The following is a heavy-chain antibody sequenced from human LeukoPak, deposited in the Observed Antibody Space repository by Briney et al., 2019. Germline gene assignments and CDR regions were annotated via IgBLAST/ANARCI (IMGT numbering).Heavy chain of an antibody. CDR3: ARYYDFWSSYSSYYYMDV. V-gene: IGHV3-23*01. Sequence: GGSLRLSCAASGFTFSSYAMSWVRQAPGKGLEWVSAISGSGGSTYYADSVKGRVTISRDNAKNSLYLQMNSLRAEDTAVYYCARYYDFWSSYSSYYYMDVWGKGTTVTVSS. D-gene: IGHD3-3*01. CDR1: GFTFSSYA. CDR2: ISGSGGST. J-gene: IGHJ6*03.